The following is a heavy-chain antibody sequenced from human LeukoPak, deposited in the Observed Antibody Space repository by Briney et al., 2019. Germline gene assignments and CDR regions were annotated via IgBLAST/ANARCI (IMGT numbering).Heavy chain of an antibody. J-gene: IGHJ4*02. D-gene: IGHD6-13*01. V-gene: IGHV1-18*01. CDR2: ISAYSGNT. CDR3: ARGSKPPSIAAARLLDY. CDR1: GYTFTSYG. Sequence: ASVKVSCKASGYTFTSYGISWVRQAPGQGLEWMGWISAYSGNTNYAQKFQGRVTMTRDMSTSTVYMELSSLRSEDTAVYYCARGSKPPSIAAARLLDYWGQGTLVTVSS.